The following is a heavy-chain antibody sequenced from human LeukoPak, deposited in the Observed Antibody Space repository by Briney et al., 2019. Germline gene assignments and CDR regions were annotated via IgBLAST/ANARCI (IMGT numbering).Heavy chain of an antibody. CDR1: GFTFSSYW. V-gene: IGHV3-30-3*01. J-gene: IGHJ4*02. Sequence: GGSLRLSCAASGFTFSSYWMHWVRQAPGKGLEWVAVISYDGSNKYHADSVKGRFTISRDNSKNTLCLQMNSLRAEDTAVYYCARGAVAAEGAYWGQGTLVTVSS. CDR2: ISYDGSNK. CDR3: ARGAVAAEGAY. D-gene: IGHD6-13*01.